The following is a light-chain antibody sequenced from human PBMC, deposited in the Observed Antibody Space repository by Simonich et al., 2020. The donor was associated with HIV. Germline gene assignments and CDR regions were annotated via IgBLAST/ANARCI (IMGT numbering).Light chain of an antibody. V-gene: IGKV3-15*01. CDR2: GAS. J-gene: IGKJ1*01. CDR3: QQYNNWRT. CDR1: QTVNSN. Sequence: EIVMTQSPATLSVSPGERATLSCRASQTVNSNLAWYKQKPGQAPTLLIYGASTRATGVPARFSGSGSGTEFTLTISSLQSEDFAVYYCQQYNNWRTFGQGTKVEIK.